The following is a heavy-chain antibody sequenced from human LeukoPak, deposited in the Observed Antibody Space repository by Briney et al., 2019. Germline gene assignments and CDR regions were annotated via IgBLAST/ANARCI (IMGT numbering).Heavy chain of an antibody. J-gene: IGHJ1*01. Sequence: GGSLRLSCAASGFTFSSYAMSWVRQAPGKGLEWVAVISYDGSNKYYADSVKGRFTISRDTSKNTLYLQMNSLRAEDTAVYYCARGYGSGSYEYFQHWGQGTLVTVSS. CDR1: GFTFSSYA. V-gene: IGHV3-30*04. CDR3: ARGYGSGSYEYFQH. CDR2: ISYDGSNK. D-gene: IGHD3-10*01.